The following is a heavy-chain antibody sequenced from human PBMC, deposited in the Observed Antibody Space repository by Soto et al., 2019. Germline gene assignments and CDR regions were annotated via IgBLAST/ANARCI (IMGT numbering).Heavy chain of an antibody. Sequence: GGSLRLSCAASGFTFSSYEMNWVRQAPGEGLEWVSYISSSGSTIYYADSVKGRFTISRDNAKNSLYLQMNSLRAEDTAVYYCARNPREFSSGRRDYFDYWGQGTLVTVSS. J-gene: IGHJ4*02. CDR2: ISSSGSTI. CDR1: GFTFSSYE. CDR3: ARNPREFSSGRRDYFDY. V-gene: IGHV3-48*03. D-gene: IGHD6-19*01.